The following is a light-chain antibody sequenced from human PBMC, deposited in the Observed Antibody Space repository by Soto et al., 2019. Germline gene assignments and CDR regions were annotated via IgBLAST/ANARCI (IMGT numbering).Light chain of an antibody. CDR1: QTISRDD. Sequence: EIVLTQSPGTLSLSPGETATLSCRTSQTISRDDLAWYQQRPGQAPRLLVSATSRRATGIPDRFNGYGSGTDFTLTISSLEPEDFGVYYCYQYYSSPQTFGPGTRVDIK. CDR3: YQYYSSPQT. CDR2: ATS. J-gene: IGKJ3*01. V-gene: IGKV3-20*01.